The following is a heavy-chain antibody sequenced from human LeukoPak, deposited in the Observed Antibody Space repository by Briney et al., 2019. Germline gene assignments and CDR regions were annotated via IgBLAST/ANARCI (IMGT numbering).Heavy chain of an antibody. CDR2: FDPEDGET. Sequence: ASVKVSCKVSGYTLTELSMHWVRQAPGKGLEWMGGFDPEDGETIYAQKFQGRVTMTEDISTDTAYMELSSLRSEDTAVYYCATNSNRYYYYGMDVWGQGTTVTVSS. J-gene: IGHJ6*02. D-gene: IGHD1-14*01. CDR3: ATNSNRYYYYGMDV. CDR1: GYTLTELS. V-gene: IGHV1-24*01.